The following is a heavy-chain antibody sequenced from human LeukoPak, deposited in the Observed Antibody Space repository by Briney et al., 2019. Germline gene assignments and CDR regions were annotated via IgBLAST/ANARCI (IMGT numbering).Heavy chain of an antibody. Sequence: PSETLSLTCTVSGGSISSSSYYWGWIRQPPGKGLEWIGSAFYIGSTYYNPSLKSRVTISVDMSKNQFSLRLTSVAAADTAVYYCVRQTDDYGENWFDPWGQGTLVTVSS. D-gene: IGHD4-17*01. CDR3: VRQTDDYGENWFDP. CDR1: GGSISSSSYY. CDR2: AFYIGST. V-gene: IGHV4-39*01. J-gene: IGHJ5*02.